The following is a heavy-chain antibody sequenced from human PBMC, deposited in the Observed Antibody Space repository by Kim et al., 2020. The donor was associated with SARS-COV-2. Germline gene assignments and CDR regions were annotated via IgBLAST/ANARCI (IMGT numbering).Heavy chain of an antibody. CDR2: I. D-gene: IGHD4-4*01. CDR3: ARGPNYSPFDY. J-gene: IGHJ4*02. V-gene: IGHV3-48*03. Sequence: ITDADSVRGRFTSSRDNDKNSLYLQMNSLRDEDTAVYYCARGPNYSPFDYWGQGTLVTVSS.